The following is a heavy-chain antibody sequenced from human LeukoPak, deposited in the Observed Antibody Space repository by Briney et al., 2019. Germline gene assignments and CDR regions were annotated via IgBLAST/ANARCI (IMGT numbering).Heavy chain of an antibody. Sequence: GGSLRLSCAASGFTFSSYAMSWVRQAPGKGLRWVSTINDNGAGTYYADSVKGRSTISRDNSYNTVSLQMNSLRDEDTGVYYCAKGLRTGVGPYMGYHYYMDVWGKGATVTVSS. CDR3: AKGLRTGVGPYMGYHYYMDV. J-gene: IGHJ6*03. V-gene: IGHV3-23*01. CDR2: INDNGAGT. CDR1: GFTFSSYA. D-gene: IGHD3-16*01.